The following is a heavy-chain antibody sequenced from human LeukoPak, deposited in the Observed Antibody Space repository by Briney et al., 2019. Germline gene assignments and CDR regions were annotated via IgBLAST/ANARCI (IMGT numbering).Heavy chain of an antibody. CDR1: GYTFTGYY. CDR3: ARGDSVLTNY. V-gene: IGHV1-46*01. D-gene: IGHD3-9*01. CDR2: INPSGGST. J-gene: IGHJ4*02. Sequence: GASVKVSCKASGYTFTGYYMHWVRQAPGQGLEWMGLINPSGGSTNYAQKFQGRVTMTRDTSTSTVCMELSSLRSEDTAVYYCARGDSVLTNYWGQGTLVTVSS.